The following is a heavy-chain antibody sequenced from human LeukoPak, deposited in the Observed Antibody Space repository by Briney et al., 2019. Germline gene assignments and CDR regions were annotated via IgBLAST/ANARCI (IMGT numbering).Heavy chain of an antibody. CDR3: ARLRRMTTVTLGYYYGMDV. Sequence: PGGSLRLSCAVSGFTFSDYYMSWIRQAPGKGLEWVSYISSSGSTIYYADSVKGRFTISRDNAKNSLYLQMNSLRAEDTAVYYCARLRRMTTVTLGYYYGMDVWGQGTTVTVSS. V-gene: IGHV3-11*01. D-gene: IGHD4-11*01. J-gene: IGHJ6*02. CDR1: GFTFSDYY. CDR2: ISSSGSTI.